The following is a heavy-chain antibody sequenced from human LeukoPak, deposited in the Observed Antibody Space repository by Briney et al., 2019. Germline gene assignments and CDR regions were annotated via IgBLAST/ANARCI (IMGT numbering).Heavy chain of an antibody. CDR2: IKSKTDGGTT. D-gene: IGHD2-8*01. CDR1: GFTFSHAR. V-gene: IGHV3-15*01. Sequence: PGGSLRLSCAGSGFTFSHARMSRVRQGPGKGLEWVGRIKSKTDGGTTEYAAPVKGRFAISRDDSENTLYLQMNSLKTEDTAVYYCTVDTNTDSQYYWGQGTLVTVSS. CDR3: TVDTNTDSQYY. J-gene: IGHJ4*02.